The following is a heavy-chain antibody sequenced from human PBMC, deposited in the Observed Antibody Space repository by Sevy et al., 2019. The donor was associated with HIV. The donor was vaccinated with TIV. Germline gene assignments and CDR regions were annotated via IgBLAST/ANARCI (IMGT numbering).Heavy chain of an antibody. V-gene: IGHV3-7*01. Sequence: GGSLRLSCAASGFTFSSYWMSWVRQAPGKGLEWVANIKQDGSEKYYVDSVKGRFTISRDNSKNTLYLQMNSLRAEDTAVYYCARRIDYGKTLNWFDPWGQGTLVTVSS. CDR3: ARRIDYGKTLNWFDP. J-gene: IGHJ5*02. CDR1: GFTFSSYW. D-gene: IGHD4-17*01. CDR2: IKQDGSEK.